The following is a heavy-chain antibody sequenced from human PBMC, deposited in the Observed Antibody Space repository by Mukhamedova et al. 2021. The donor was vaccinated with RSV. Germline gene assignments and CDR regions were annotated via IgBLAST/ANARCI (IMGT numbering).Heavy chain of an antibody. CDR2: IKQDASED. CDR1: GSTQSTWG. D-gene: IGHD3-16*01. CDR3: AREERESGGFDY. Sequence: CESSGSTQSTWGVTWVRQAPGKGLEWVANIKQDASEDHYVDSVKGRFTISSDNAKNSLYLQMNGLRAEDTAVYYCAREERESGGFDYWGQGTLVTVSS. J-gene: IGHJ4*02. V-gene: IGHV3-7*04.